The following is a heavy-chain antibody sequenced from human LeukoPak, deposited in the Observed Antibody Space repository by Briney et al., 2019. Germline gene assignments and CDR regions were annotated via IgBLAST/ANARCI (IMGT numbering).Heavy chain of an antibody. CDR1: GGTFSSYA. J-gene: IGHJ5*02. D-gene: IGHD3-3*01. V-gene: IGHV1-69*01. CDR2: IIPIFGTA. CDR3: ARSVLRDVPNWFDP. Sequence: ASVKVSCKASGGTFSSYAISWVRQAPGQGLEWMGGIIPIFGTANYAQKFQGRVTITADESTSTAYMELSSLRSEDTAVYYCARSVLRDVPNWFDPWGQGTLVTVSS.